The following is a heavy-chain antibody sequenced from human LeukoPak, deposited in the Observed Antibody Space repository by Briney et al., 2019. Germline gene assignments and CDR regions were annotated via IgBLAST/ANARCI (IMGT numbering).Heavy chain of an antibody. V-gene: IGHV1-69*04. CDR1: GGTFSSYA. CDR2: IIHILGIA. D-gene: IGHD3-22*01. J-gene: IGHJ4*02. Sequence: ASVKVSCKASGGTFSSYAISWVRQAPGQGLEWMGRIIHILGIANYAQKFQGRVTITADKSTSTAYMELSSLRSEDTAVYYCARVEVYDSSPFDYWGQGTLVTVSS. CDR3: ARVEVYDSSPFDY.